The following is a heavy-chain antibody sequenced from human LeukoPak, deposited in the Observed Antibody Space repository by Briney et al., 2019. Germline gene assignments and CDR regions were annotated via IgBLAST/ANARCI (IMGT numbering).Heavy chain of an antibody. CDR3: AKDKYSSSSGWFDP. CDR1: GFTFSSYA. CDR2: ISGSGGST. J-gene: IGHJ5*02. Sequence: QPGGSLSLSCAASGFTFSSYAMSWVRQAPGKGLEWVSAISGSGGSTYYADSVKGRFTISRDNSKNTLYLQMNSLRAEDTAVYYCAKDKYSSSSGWFDPWGQGTLVTVSS. D-gene: IGHD6-13*01. V-gene: IGHV3-23*01.